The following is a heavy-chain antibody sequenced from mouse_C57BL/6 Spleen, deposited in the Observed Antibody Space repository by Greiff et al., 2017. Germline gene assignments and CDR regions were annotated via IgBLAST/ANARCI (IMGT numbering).Heavy chain of an antibody. Sequence: QVQLQQSGPELVKPGASVKISCKASGYAFSSSWMNWVKQRPGQGLEWIGRIYPGAGDTNYNGKFKGKATLTADKSSSTAYMQLSSLTSEDSAVYFCARSYYSNPFAYWGQGTLVTVSA. CDR2: IYPGAGDT. CDR1: GYAFSSSW. J-gene: IGHJ3*01. CDR3: ARSYYSNPFAY. D-gene: IGHD2-5*01. V-gene: IGHV1-82*01.